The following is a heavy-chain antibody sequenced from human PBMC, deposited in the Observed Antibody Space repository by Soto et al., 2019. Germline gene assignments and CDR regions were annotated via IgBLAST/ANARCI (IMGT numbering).Heavy chain of an antibody. CDR1: GFTFSSYS. CDR3: ARDLPPLGAYYYDSSRPYAFDI. V-gene: IGHV3-48*02. J-gene: IGHJ3*02. CDR2: ISSSSSTI. Sequence: GGSLRLSCAASGFTFSSYSMNWVRQAPGKGLEWVSYISSSSSTIYYADSVKGRFTISRDNAKNSLYLQMNSLRDEDTAVYYCARDLPPLGAYYYDSSRPYAFDIWGQGTMVTVSS. D-gene: IGHD3-22*01.